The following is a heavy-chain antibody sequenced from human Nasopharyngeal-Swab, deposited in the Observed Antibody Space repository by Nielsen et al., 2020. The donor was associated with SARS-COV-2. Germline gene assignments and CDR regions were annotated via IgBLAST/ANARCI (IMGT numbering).Heavy chain of an antibody. CDR1: GYTFTGYY. Sequence: ASVKVSCKASGYTFTGYYMHWVRQAPGQGLEWMGWINPNSGGTNYAQKFQGWVTMTRDTSISTAYMELSRLRSDDTAVYYCARASVEYSNADRYFDYWGQGTLVTVSS. CDR2: INPNSGGT. D-gene: IGHD6-6*01. CDR3: ARASVEYSNADRYFDY. J-gene: IGHJ4*02. V-gene: IGHV1-2*04.